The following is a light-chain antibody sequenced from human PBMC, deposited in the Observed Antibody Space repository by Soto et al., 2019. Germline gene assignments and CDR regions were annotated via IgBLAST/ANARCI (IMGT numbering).Light chain of an antibody. CDR3: HQYNDWPPET. CDR2: GAS. V-gene: IGKV3-15*01. Sequence: EIVMTQSPATLSVSPGERATLSCRASQSIRSNVAGYQQQPGQAPRLLIYGASTRATDIPARFSGSGSGTEFTLTISSLQSEDFAIYYCHQYNDWPPETFGQGTKLEIQ. J-gene: IGKJ2*01. CDR1: QSIRSN.